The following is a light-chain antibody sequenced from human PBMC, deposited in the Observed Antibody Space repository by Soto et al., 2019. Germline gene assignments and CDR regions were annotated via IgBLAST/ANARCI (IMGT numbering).Light chain of an antibody. Sequence: QSVLTQPASVSGPPGQSITISCTGTSNDVGGYNYVPWYQQHPGKAPKLMIYDVSNRPSGVSNRFSGSKSGNTASLTISGLQAEDEADYYCSSYTSSSSLVFGTGTKVTVL. CDR3: SSYTSSSSLV. J-gene: IGLJ1*01. CDR2: DVS. V-gene: IGLV2-14*01. CDR1: SNDVGGYNY.